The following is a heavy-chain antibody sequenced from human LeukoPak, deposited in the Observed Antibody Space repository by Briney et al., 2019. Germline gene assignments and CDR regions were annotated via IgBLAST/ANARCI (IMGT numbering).Heavy chain of an antibody. CDR2: ISGGSGTI. D-gene: IGHD2-21*02. CDR1: GFTFTNYN. V-gene: IGHV3-48*01. CDR3: ARRYGDWLYP. Sequence: PGGSLRLSCAASGFTFTNYNMNWVRQAPGKGLEWISYISGGSGTIYYADSVRGRFTVSRDNAKDSLWLQMNNLRAEDTAVYYCARRYGDWLYPSGPGTLVTVSS. J-gene: IGHJ5*02.